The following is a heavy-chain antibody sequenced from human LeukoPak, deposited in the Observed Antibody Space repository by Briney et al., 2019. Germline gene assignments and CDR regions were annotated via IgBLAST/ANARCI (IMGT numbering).Heavy chain of an antibody. CDR1: GFFFSNYW. J-gene: IGHJ6*03. D-gene: IGHD2-15*01. CDR3: AKNGDRGAYCTGGTCYPYFYYYMDV. Sequence: PGGSLRLSCAASGFFFSNYWMSWVRQAQGKGLEWVANINLDGNGRFYVDSVKGRFTISRDNSKNTLYLQMNSLRAEDTAIYYCAKNGDRGAYCTGGTCYPYFYYYMDVWGKGTTVTI. V-gene: IGHV3-7*03. CDR2: INLDGNGR.